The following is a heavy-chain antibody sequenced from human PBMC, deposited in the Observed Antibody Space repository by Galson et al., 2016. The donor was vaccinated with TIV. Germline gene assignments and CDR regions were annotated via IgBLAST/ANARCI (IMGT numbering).Heavy chain of an antibody. J-gene: IGHJ6*02. CDR1: GLTVSSNY. CDR3: ARDGRHCGNECYLYYYYGMDV. D-gene: IGHD2-21*01. V-gene: IGHV3-66*02. CDR2: LSAGGTT. Sequence: SLRLSCAASGLTVSSNYMTWVRQAPGKGLEWVSLLSAGGTTSYADSVRGRFTFSRDDSKNTVYLQMDSRRPEDTAVYYCARDGRHCGNECYLYYYYGMDVWGQGTTVTVSS.